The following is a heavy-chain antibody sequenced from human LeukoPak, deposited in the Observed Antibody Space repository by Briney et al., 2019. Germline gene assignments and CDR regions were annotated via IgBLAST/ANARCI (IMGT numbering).Heavy chain of an antibody. CDR3: AKDYYDSSAYYYYFDY. CDR1: GFTFSSYA. V-gene: IGHV3-23*01. J-gene: IGHJ4*02. Sequence: TGGSLRLSCAASGFTFSSYAMSWVRQAPGKGLEWVSAISGSGGSTYYADSVKGRFTISRDNSKNTLYLQMNSLRAEDTAVYYCAKDYYDSSAYYYYFDYWGQGTLVTVSS. D-gene: IGHD3-22*01. CDR2: ISGSGGST.